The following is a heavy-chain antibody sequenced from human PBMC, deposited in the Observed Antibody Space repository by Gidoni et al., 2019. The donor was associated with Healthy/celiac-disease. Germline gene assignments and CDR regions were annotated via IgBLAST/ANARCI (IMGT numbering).Heavy chain of an antibody. CDR1: GGSISSSSYY. CDR2: IYYSGST. V-gene: IGHV4-39*07. CDR3: ARSGAAVAATVGNY. Sequence: QLQLQESGPGLVKPSETLSLTCTVSGGSISSSSYYWGWIRQPPGKGLEWIGSIYYSGSTYYNPSLKSRVTISVDTSKNQFSLKLSSVTAADTAVYYCARSGAAVAATVGNYWGQGTLVTVSS. D-gene: IGHD6-19*01. J-gene: IGHJ4*02.